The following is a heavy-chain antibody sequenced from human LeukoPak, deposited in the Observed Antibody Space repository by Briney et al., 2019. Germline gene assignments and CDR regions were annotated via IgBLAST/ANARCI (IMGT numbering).Heavy chain of an antibody. V-gene: IGHV1-3*01. CDR1: GYTFTSYA. J-gene: IGHJ6*02. CDR3: ARKGRTSGSYPRHYYYGMDV. D-gene: IGHD1-26*01. Sequence: ASVKVSCKASGYTFTSYAMHWVRQAQAPGQGLEWMGWISAYNGNTNYAQKLQGRVTITADESTSTAYMELSSLRSEDTAVYYCARKGRTSGSYPRHYYYGMDVWGQGTTVTVSS. CDR2: ISAYNGNT.